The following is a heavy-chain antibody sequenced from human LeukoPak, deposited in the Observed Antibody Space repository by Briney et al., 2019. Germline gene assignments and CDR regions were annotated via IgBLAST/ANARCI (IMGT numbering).Heavy chain of an antibody. Sequence: SETLSLTCTVSGDSISSGDYYWTWIRQPAGKGLEWIGRIYSYANTNYNPSLKSRVTISVDTSKNHFSLNLSSVTAADTAVYYCARAPRHCSSTNCSPNWFDPWGPGTLVTVSS. V-gene: IGHV4-61*02. D-gene: IGHD2-2*01. CDR1: GDSISSGDYY. CDR2: IYSYANT. CDR3: ARAPRHCSSTNCSPNWFDP. J-gene: IGHJ5*02.